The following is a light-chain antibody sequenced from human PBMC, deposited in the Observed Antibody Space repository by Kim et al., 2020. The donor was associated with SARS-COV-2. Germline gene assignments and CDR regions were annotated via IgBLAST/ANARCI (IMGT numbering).Light chain of an antibody. CDR1: STDIGGYDY. CDR3: SSYTSSSTLV. CDR2: DVS. Sequence: GQSITISCTGTSTDIGGYDYVSWYQQHPGQAPKLMIYDVSNRPSGVSNRFSASKSSNTASLTISGLQAEDEGDYYCSSYTSSSTLVFGGGTKLTVL. J-gene: IGLJ3*02. V-gene: IGLV2-14*03.